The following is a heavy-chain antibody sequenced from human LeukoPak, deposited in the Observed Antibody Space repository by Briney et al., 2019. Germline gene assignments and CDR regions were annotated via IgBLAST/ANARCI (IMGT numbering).Heavy chain of an antibody. D-gene: IGHD4-17*01. V-gene: IGHV3-23*01. Sequence: GGSLRLSCAASGFTFSSYAMSWVRQAPGKGLEWVSAISGSGGSTYYADSVKGRFTISRDNSKNTLYLQMNSLRAEDTAVYYCARDFGDFLSPGHWGQGTLVTVSS. CDR3: ARDFGDFLSPGH. CDR1: GFTFSSYA. CDR2: ISGSGGST. J-gene: IGHJ4*02.